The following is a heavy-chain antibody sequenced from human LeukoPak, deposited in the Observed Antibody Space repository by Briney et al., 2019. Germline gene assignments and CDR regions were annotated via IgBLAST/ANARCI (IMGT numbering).Heavy chain of an antibody. J-gene: IGHJ3*02. CDR1: GFTFSSYA. Sequence: PGGSLRLSCAASGFTFSSYAMSWVRQAPGKGLEWVSAISGSGGSTYYADSVKGRFTISRDNSKNTLYLQMNSLRAEDTAVYYCAYIVVVPAAGEPYDAFDIWGQGTMVTVSS. D-gene: IGHD2-2*01. CDR2: ISGSGGST. CDR3: AYIVVVPAAGEPYDAFDI. V-gene: IGHV3-23*01.